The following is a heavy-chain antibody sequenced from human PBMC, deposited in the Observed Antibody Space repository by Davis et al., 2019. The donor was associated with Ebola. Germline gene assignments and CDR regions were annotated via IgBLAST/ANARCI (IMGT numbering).Heavy chain of an antibody. CDR2: VSYDGSNK. CDR3: ARKSGPDY. J-gene: IGHJ4*02. CDR1: GFTFRSYG. D-gene: IGHD1-1*01. Sequence: GGSLRLSCAASGFTFRSYGMHWVRQAPGKGLEWVAVVSYDGSNKDYAASVKGRFTISRDNSKNTLYLQMNSLRAEDTAVYYCARKSGPDYWGQGTLVTVSS. V-gene: IGHV3-30*03.